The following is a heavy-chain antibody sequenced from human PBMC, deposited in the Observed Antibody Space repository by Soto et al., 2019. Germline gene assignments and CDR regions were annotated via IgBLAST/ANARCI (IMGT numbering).Heavy chain of an antibody. V-gene: IGHV3-23*01. CDR2: ISGSGGST. CDR3: AKSSGDFWNGYYNYYYMDV. CDR1: GFTFSIYA. Sequence: PGGSLRLSCAASGFTFSIYAMSWVRQAPGKGLQWVSTISGSGGSTYYADSVKGRFTISRDNSKNTLYLQMNSLRAEDTAVYYCAKSSGDFWNGYYNYYYMDVWVKGTTVTVSS. D-gene: IGHD3-3*01. J-gene: IGHJ6*03.